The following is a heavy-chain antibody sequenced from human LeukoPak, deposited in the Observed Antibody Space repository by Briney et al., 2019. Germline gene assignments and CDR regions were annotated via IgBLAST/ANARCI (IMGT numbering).Heavy chain of an antibody. Sequence: PGGSLRLSCAASGFTFSSYWMHWVRQAPGKGLVWVSRINADGSSAIYADSVKGRFTISRDNAKNTLYLQMNSLRAEDTAVYYCASYYGSGSNYKLDYWGQGTLVTVSS. CDR2: INADGSSA. J-gene: IGHJ4*02. CDR3: ASYYGSGSNYKLDY. D-gene: IGHD3-10*01. V-gene: IGHV3-74*01. CDR1: GFTFSSYW.